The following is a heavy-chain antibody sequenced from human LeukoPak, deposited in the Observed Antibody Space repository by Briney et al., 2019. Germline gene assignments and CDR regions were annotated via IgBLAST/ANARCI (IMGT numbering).Heavy chain of an antibody. Sequence: SETLSLTCTVSGGSISSGGYYWSWIRQHPGKGLEWIGYIYYSGSTYYNPSLKSRVTMSVDTSKNQFSLKLSSVTAADTAVYYCARVIPSTVTTSYWFDPWGQGTLVTVSS. D-gene: IGHD4-17*01. CDR1: GGSISSGGYY. V-gene: IGHV4-31*03. CDR3: ARVIPSTVTTSYWFDP. CDR2: IYYSGST. J-gene: IGHJ5*02.